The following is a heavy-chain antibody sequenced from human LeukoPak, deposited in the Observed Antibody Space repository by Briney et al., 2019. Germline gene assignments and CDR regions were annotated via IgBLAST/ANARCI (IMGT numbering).Heavy chain of an antibody. CDR2: IYPADSDT. J-gene: IGHJ3*02. CDR3: ARPYCSGGSCYFHDAFDI. Sequence: HGESLKISCKGSGYSFTSYWIGWVRQMPGKGLEWMGIIYPADSDTRYSPSFQGHVTISADKSISTAYLQWSSLKASDTAMYYCARPYCSGGSCYFHDAFDIWGQGTMVTVS. D-gene: IGHD2-15*01. V-gene: IGHV5-51*01. CDR1: GYSFTSYW.